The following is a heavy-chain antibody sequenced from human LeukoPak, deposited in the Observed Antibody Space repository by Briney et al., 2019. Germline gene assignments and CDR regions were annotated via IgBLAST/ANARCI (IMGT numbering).Heavy chain of an antibody. CDR3: ARDRGYCSSTSCYTFDY. CDR1: GYTFTSYD. CDR2: MNPNGGNT. V-gene: IGHV1-8*03. D-gene: IGHD2-2*02. J-gene: IGHJ4*02. Sequence: ASVKVSCKASGYTFTSYDINWVRQATGQGLEWMGWMNPNGGNTGYAQKFQGRVTITRNTSISTAYMELSSLRSEDTAVYYCARDRGYCSSTSCYTFDYWGQGTLVTVSS.